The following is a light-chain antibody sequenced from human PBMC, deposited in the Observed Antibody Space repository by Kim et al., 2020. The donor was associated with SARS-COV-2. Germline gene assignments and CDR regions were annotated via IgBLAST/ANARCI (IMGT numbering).Light chain of an antibody. V-gene: IGKV1-5*03. Sequence: APVGDRVTITCRASQSIGIWLAWYQQKPGKAPKVLVYKASSLERGVPSRFSGTGSGTEFTLTINSLQPDDFATYHCQQFHSSLWTFGQGTKVDIK. J-gene: IGKJ1*01. CDR1: QSIGIW. CDR2: KAS. CDR3: QQFHSSLWT.